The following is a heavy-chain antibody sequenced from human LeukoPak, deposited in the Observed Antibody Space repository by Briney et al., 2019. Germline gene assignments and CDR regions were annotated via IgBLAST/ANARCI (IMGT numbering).Heavy chain of an antibody. CDR3: ARGVGAPSFYYYYGMDV. CDR1: GASISSYY. D-gene: IGHD1-26*01. CDR2: THYSGST. V-gene: IGHV4-59*01. Sequence: PSETLSLTCTVSGASISSYYWTWIRQPPGKGLEWIGFTHYSGSTNYKPSLRSRVTMSVDTSKNQFSLKLSSVTAADTAVYYCARGVGAPSFYYYYGMDVWGQGTTVTVSS. J-gene: IGHJ6*02.